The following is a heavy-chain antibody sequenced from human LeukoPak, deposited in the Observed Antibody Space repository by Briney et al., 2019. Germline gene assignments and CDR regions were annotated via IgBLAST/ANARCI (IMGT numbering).Heavy chain of an antibody. CDR3: ARGAVAGTYYYYYYMDV. D-gene: IGHD6-19*01. V-gene: IGHV4-4*02. CDR2: IFHSGST. J-gene: IGHJ6*03. CDR1: SGSIFSSNW. Sequence: PSGTLSLTCAVSSGSIFSSNWWSWVRQPPGKGLEWIGQIFHSGSTSYSPSLKSRVTISVDKSKNQFSLRLTSVTAADTAVYYCARGAVAGTYYYYYYMDVWGKGTTVTISS.